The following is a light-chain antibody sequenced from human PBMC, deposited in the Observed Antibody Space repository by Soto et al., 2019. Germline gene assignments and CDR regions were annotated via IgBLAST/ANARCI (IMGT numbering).Light chain of an antibody. J-gene: IGKJ1*01. CDR3: QQYGSSPRT. CDR1: QSVSSVY. CDR2: GAP. Sequence: EVVLTQSPGTLSLSPGERATLSCRASQSVSSVYLAWYQQRPDQAPSLLMYGAPSRATGTPERFSGSGSGTDFTLTISRLEPEDFAVYYCQQYGSSPRTFGQGTKVDIK. V-gene: IGKV3-20*01.